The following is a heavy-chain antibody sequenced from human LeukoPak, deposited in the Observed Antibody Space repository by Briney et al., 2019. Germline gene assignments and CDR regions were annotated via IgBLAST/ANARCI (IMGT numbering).Heavy chain of an antibody. V-gene: IGHV3-23*01. J-gene: IGHJ4*02. Sequence: WVRQAAEKGLEFVXGIYENGGTTYYADSVKGRFSISRDNSKNTLYLQMDSLRGEDTAVYYCAKDFRIGYSAHFDYWGQGALVTVSS. CDR3: AKDFRIGYSAHFDY. D-gene: IGHD2-21*01. CDR2: IYENGGTT.